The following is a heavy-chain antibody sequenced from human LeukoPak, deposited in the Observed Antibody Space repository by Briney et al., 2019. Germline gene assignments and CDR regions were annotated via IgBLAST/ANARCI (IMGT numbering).Heavy chain of an antibody. Sequence: GGSLRLSCAASGFIFSGYWMSWVRQAPGKGLEWVANIMQGGSEKYYVDSVKGRFTISRDNPKNSLYLQVNSLRAEDTAVYYCARTYNSGWYNPDGIAMDVWGQGTTVTVSS. CDR2: IMQGGSEK. D-gene: IGHD6-19*01. J-gene: IGHJ6*02. V-gene: IGHV3-7*01. CDR1: GFIFSGYW. CDR3: ARTYNSGWYNPDGIAMDV.